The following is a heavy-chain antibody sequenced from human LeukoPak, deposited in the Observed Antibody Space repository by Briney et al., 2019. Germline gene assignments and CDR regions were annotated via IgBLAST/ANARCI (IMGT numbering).Heavy chain of an antibody. J-gene: IGHJ4*02. CDR2: ISYDGSNK. V-gene: IGHV3-30*14. D-gene: IGHD5-12*01. CDR1: GFTFSTYW. CDR3: ARDLRYVATGGYFDY. Sequence: GGSLRLSCAASGFTFSTYWMSWVRQAPGKGLEWVAVISYDGSNKYYADSVKGRFTISRDNSKNTLYLQMNSLRAEDTAVYYCARDLRYVATGGYFDYWGQGTLVTVSS.